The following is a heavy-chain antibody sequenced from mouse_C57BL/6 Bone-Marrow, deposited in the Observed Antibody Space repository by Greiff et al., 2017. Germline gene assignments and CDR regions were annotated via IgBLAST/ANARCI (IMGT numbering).Heavy chain of an antibody. CDR2: IYPGDGDT. CDR3: ARKRGGSRYFDY. Sequence: VQLQQSGAELVKPGASVKISCKASGYAFSSYWMNWVKQRPGKGLEWIGQIYPGDGDTNYNGKFKGTATLTADKSSSTAYMQLSSLTSEDSAVYFCARKRGGSRYFDYWGQGTTLTVSS. J-gene: IGHJ2*01. V-gene: IGHV1-80*01. CDR1: GYAFSSYW.